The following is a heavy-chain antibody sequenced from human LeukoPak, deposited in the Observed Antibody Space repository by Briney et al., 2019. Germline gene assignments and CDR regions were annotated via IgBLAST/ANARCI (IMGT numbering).Heavy chain of an antibody. CDR2: IQFDESSK. Sequence: GGSLRLSCAASGFNFRTYGMHWVRQAPGKGLEWVAFIQFDESSKNYADSVKGRFTISRDNTKNTVYLQVNSLRAEDTAVYYCAKEDGTVVDSTFDDWGQGTLVTVSS. CDR3: AKEDGTVVDSTFDD. D-gene: IGHD3-22*01. CDR1: GFNFRTYG. V-gene: IGHV3-30*02. J-gene: IGHJ4*02.